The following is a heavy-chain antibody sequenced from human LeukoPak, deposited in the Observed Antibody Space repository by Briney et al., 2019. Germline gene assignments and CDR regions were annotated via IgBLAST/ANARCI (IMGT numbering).Heavy chain of an antibody. CDR3: TTPRIAVAGTGDY. V-gene: IGHV3-15*01. D-gene: IGHD6-19*01. J-gene: IGHJ4*02. CDR2: IKSKTDGGTT. CDR1: GFTFSDYY. Sequence: GGSLRLSCAASGFTFSDYYMSWIRQAPGKGLEWVGRIKSKTDGGTTDYAAPVKGRFTISRDDSKNTLYLQMNSLKTEDTAVYYCTTPRIAVAGTGDYWGQGTLVTVSS.